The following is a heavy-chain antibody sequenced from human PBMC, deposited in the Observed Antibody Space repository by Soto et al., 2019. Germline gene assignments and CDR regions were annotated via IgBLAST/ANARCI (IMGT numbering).Heavy chain of an antibody. CDR1: GTSVRNSY. V-gene: IGHV4-4*07. CDR2: IYTSGST. CDR3: SRVVIKCAYDFAY. Sequence: PSGTLSPTGSVSGTSVRNSYWGWIRQPAGKGLEHIGRIYTSGSTSYTPPLKSRVNMSMEASQTQSSLNLKSVTAADTAVYYCSRVVIKCAYDFAYWGQGIQVTVSS. J-gene: IGHJ4*02. D-gene: IGHD2-21*01.